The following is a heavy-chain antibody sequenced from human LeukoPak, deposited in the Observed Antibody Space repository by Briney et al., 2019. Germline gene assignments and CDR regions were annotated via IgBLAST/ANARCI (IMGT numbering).Heavy chain of an antibody. J-gene: IGHJ6*02. CDR3: AKLAGYYGMDV. Sequence: GGSLRLSCAASGFTFSSYAMHWVRQAPGKGLEWVAVISYDGSNKYYADSVKGRFTISRDNSKNTLYLQMNSLRAEDTAVYYCAKLAGYYGMDVWGQGTMVTVSS. V-gene: IGHV3-30-3*02. D-gene: IGHD3-10*01. CDR1: GFTFSSYA. CDR2: ISYDGSNK.